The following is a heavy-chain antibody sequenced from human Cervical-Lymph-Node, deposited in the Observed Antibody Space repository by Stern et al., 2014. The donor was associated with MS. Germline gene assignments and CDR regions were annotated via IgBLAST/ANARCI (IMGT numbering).Heavy chain of an antibody. Sequence: QAHLVQSGTEVKKPWASVLVSCKASGYTFTNYGITWALQAPGPGLEWRGWISADSGNTKYAQKFQDRVTMTRDTTPGTAYMEVRSLRSEDTAVYYCARDKMHAFDYWGQGTQVTVPS. CDR3: ARDKMHAFDY. CDR2: ISADSGNT. D-gene: IGHD2-8*01. V-gene: IGHV1-18*01. J-gene: IGHJ4*02. CDR1: GYTFTNYG.